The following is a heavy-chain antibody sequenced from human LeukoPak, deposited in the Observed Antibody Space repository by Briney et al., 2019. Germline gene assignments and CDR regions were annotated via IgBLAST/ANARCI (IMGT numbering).Heavy chain of an antibody. CDR2: INHSGRT. CDR1: GGSFSDYF. D-gene: IGHD2-2*01. V-gene: IGHV4-34*01. CDR3: ARDVVVVPAAIHYGMDV. J-gene: IGHJ6*02. Sequence: PSETLSLTCAVYGGSFSDYFWGWIRQPPGKGIEWIGEINHSGRTYYNPSLKSRVTISVDTSKNQFSLNLSSVTAADTAVYYCARDVVVVPAAIHYGMDVWGQGTTVTVSS.